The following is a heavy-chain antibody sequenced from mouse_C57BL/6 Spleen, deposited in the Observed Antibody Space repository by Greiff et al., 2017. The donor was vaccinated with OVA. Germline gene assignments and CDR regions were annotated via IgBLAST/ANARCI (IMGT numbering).Heavy chain of an antibody. CDR3: ARALLLRSYYAMDY. D-gene: IGHD1-1*01. J-gene: IGHJ4*01. Sequence: VQLVESGGGLVKPGGSLKLSCAASGFTFSSYAMSWVRQTPEKRLEWVATISDGGSYTYYPDNVKGRFTISRDNAKNNLYLQMSHLKSEDTAMYYCARALLLRSYYAMDYWGQGTSVTVSS. V-gene: IGHV5-4*01. CDR2: ISDGGSYT. CDR1: GFTFSSYA.